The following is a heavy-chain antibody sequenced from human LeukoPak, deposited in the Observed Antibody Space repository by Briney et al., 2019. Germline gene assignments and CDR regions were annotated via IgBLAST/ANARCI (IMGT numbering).Heavy chain of an antibody. D-gene: IGHD2-2*01. Sequence: SETQSLTCTVSGSISSYYWSWIRQPPGKGLEWIGYIYTSGSTNYNPSLKSRVTISVDTYKNQFSLDLSSVTAADTAVYYCARQKCTSTSCLTKNAFDIWGQGTMVTVSS. CDR3: ARQKCTSTSCLTKNAFDI. CDR1: GSISSYY. V-gene: IGHV4-4*09. J-gene: IGHJ3*02. CDR2: IYTSGST.